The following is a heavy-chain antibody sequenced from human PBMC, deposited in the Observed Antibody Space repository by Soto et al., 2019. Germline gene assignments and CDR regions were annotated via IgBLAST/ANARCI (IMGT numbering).Heavy chain of an antibody. V-gene: IGHV3-48*04. CDR3: ARDIPSKDYDILTGPDY. CDR2: ISSSSSTI. D-gene: IGHD3-9*01. CDR1: GFTFSSYS. J-gene: IGHJ4*02. Sequence: PGGSLRLSCAASGFTFSSYSMNWVRQAPGKGLEWVSYISSSSSTIYYADSVKGRFTISRDNAKNSLYLQMNSLRAEDTAVYYCARDIPSKDYDILTGPDYSGQGTLVTVSS.